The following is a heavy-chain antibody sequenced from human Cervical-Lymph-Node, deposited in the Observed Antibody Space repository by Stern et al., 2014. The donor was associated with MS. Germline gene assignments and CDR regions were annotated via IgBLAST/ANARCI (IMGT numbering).Heavy chain of an antibody. Sequence: VQLVESGAEVQKPGASVKVSCKASGYTFTSYDINWVRQATGQGLEWMVWMNPNTGNTGYAQKFQGRCTMTRNTSIRPAYMELSSLRSEDTAVYYCARADYSLDYWGQGTLVTVSS. CDR2: MNPNTGNT. CDR3: ARADYSLDY. V-gene: IGHV1-8*01. D-gene: IGHD4-11*01. CDR1: GYTFTSYD. J-gene: IGHJ4*02.